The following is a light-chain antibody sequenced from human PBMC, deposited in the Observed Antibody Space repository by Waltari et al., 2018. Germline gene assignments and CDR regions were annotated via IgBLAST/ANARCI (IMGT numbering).Light chain of an antibody. Sequence: DIQMTQSPSSVSASVGDRITLTCRASQDISSRLDWYQQKTGKAPKLLIFDASSLHSGVPSRFSGRGSGTDFTLTIRSLQPEDFATYYCQQVNSFPRTFGQGTKVEVK. V-gene: IGKV1-12*01. CDR1: QDISSR. CDR3: QQVNSFPRT. J-gene: IGKJ1*01. CDR2: DAS.